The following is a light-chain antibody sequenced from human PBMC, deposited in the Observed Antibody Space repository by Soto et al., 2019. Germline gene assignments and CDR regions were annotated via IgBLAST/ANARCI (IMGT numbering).Light chain of an antibody. Sequence: QSALTQPASVSGSPGQSITISCTGTSSDVGGYNYVSWYKQYAGKAPKLIIYEVSNRPSGVSNRLSGSKSGNTASLTISGLQAEDEADYYCSSYTTSATRVFGGGTKVTVL. CDR2: EVS. J-gene: IGLJ3*02. CDR1: SSDVGGYNY. CDR3: SSYTTSATRV. V-gene: IGLV2-14*01.